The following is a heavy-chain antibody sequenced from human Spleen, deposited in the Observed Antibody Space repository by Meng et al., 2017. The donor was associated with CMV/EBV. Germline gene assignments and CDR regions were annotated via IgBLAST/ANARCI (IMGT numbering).Heavy chain of an antibody. CDR2: IYYSGST. V-gene: IGHV4-59*01. D-gene: IGHD1-26*01. J-gene: IGHJ6*02. CDR3: ARGQGGSYFHYYHYYGMDV. CDR1: GGSISSYY. Sequence: SETLSLTCTVSGGSISSYYWSWIRQPPGKGLEWIGYIYYSGSTNYNPSLKSRVTISVDTSKNQFSLKLSSVTAADTAVYYCARGQGGSYFHYYHYYGMDVWGQGTTVTVSS.